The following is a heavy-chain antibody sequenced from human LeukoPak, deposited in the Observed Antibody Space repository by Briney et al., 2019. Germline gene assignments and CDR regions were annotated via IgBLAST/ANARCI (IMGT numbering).Heavy chain of an antibody. J-gene: IGHJ4*02. D-gene: IGHD5-12*01. CDR2: IYNSGRT. V-gene: IGHV4-31*03. Sequence: SQTLSLTCTVSGGSISSGGYYWNWIRQHPGKGLEWIGYIYNSGRTHTKPSLKSRVTISVDTSKKQLSLKLRYVTAADTAVYYCARGAKMATRGFDYCGQGTLVTVSS. CDR1: GGSISSGGYY. CDR3: ARGAKMATRGFDY.